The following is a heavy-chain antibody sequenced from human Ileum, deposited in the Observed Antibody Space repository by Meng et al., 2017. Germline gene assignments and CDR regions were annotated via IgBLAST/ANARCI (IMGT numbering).Heavy chain of an antibody. V-gene: IGHV4-31*02. CDR2: IYYSGTI. J-gene: IGHJ5*02. CDR1: CVSIPRGFYH. Sequence: QVQLEEPGPGLVKPPQTLSLTWTVSCVSIPRGFYHWNWIRQHPGKGLEWIGSIYYSGTIYYNPSLKSRVTISLDTSKNQFSLNLSSVTAADTAVYYCARDRFSSGSSNWFDPWGQGTLVTVSS. CDR3: ARDRFSSGSSNWFDP. D-gene: IGHD3-10*01.